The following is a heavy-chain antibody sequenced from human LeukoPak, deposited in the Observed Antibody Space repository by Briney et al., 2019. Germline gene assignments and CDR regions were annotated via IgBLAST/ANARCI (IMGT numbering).Heavy chain of an antibody. CDR3: ARGNYYGSGIYFDY. V-gene: IGHV1-3*01. J-gene: IGHJ4*02. D-gene: IGHD3-10*01. CDR1: GYTFTSYA. CDR2: INAGNGNT. Sequence: ASVKVSCKASGYTFTSYAMHWVRQAPGQRLEWMGWINAGNGNTKYSQKFQGRVTITRDTSASTAHMELSSLRSEDTAVYYCARGNYYGSGIYFDYWGQGTLVTVSS.